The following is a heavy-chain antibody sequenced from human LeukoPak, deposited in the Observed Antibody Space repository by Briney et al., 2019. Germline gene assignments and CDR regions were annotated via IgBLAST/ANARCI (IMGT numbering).Heavy chain of an antibody. CDR1: GGSVSSHF. Sequence: SETLSLTCTVSGGSVSSHFWSWIRQPPGKGLEWIGYIYNNGITNYNPSLKSRVTMSVDTSNNQFSLMLRSVTAADTAVYYCARDHLPAGAPGYYMDVWGKGTTVTVSS. D-gene: IGHD4/OR15-4a*01. CDR2: IYNNGIT. CDR3: ARDHLPAGAPGYYMDV. V-gene: IGHV4-59*02. J-gene: IGHJ6*03.